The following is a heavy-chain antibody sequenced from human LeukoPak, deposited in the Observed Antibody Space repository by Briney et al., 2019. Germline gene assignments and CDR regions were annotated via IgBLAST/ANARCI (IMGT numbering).Heavy chain of an antibody. CDR1: GGXISSGGYY. CDR2: IYYSGST. Sequence: SQTLSLTCTVSGGXISSGGYYWSWIRQQPGKGLEWIGYIYYSGSTYYNPSLKSRVTTSVDTSKNQFSLKLTSVTAADTAVYHCARVGSARGWYFDLWGRGTLVTVSS. D-gene: IGHD2-15*01. CDR3: ARVGSARGWYFDL. J-gene: IGHJ2*01. V-gene: IGHV4-31*03.